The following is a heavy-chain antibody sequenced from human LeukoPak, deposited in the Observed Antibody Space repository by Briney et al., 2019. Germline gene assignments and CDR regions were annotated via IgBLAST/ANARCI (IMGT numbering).Heavy chain of an antibody. Sequence: PSETLSLTCAVYGGSFSGYYWSWIRQPPGKGLEWIGEINHSGSTNYNPSLKSRVTISVDTSKNQFSLKLSSVTAADTAVYYCASKRDDYVWGSYEHYFDYWGQGTLVTVSS. CDR2: INHSGST. J-gene: IGHJ4*02. D-gene: IGHD3-16*01. CDR3: ASKRDDYVWGSYEHYFDY. V-gene: IGHV4-34*01. CDR1: GGSFSGYY.